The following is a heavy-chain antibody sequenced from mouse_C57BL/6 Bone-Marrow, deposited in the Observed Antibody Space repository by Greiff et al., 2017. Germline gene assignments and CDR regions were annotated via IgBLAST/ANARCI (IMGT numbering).Heavy chain of an antibody. CDR2: INPYNGGT. V-gene: IGHV1-19*01. CDR1: GYTFTDYY. J-gene: IGHJ4*01. Sequence: EVQLQQSGPVLVKPGASVKMSCKASGYTFTDYYMNWVKQSHGKSLEWIGVINPYNGGTSYNQKFKGKATLTVDKSSSTAYMELNSLTSEDSAVYYCARGPHDLPDYWGQGTSVTVSS. CDR3: ARGPHDLPDY. D-gene: IGHD2-12*01.